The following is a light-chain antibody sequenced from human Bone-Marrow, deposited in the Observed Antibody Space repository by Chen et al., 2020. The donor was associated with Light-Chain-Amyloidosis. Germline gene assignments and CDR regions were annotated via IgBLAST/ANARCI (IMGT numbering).Light chain of an antibody. J-gene: IGLJ3*02. Sequence: YVLTQPSSVSVAPGQTATIACGGNNIGSTSVHWYQQTPGQAPLLVVYDDSDRPSGIPARLSGSTSGNTATLTISRVEAGDEADYYCQVWDRSSDRPVFGGGTKLTVL. CDR3: QVWDRSSDRPV. CDR2: DDS. V-gene: IGLV3-21*02. CDR1: NIGSTS.